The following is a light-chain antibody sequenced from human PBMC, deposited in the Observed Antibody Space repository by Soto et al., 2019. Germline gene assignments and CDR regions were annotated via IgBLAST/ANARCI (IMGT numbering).Light chain of an antibody. CDR1: QTVSRN. CDR3: QQRSNWPIT. Sequence: EIVLTQSPDTLSLSPGERATLSCRASQTVSRNLAWYQQRPGQAPRLLIYDISNRATGVPARFSGSGSGTDFTLTISSLEPEDFAVYYCQQRSNWPITFGQGTRLEIK. V-gene: IGKV3-11*01. J-gene: IGKJ5*01. CDR2: DIS.